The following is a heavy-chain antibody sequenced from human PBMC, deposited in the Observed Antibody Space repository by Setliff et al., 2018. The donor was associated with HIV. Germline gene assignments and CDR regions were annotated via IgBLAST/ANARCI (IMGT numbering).Heavy chain of an antibody. D-gene: IGHD2-21*02. J-gene: IGHJ4*02. CDR3: VRWYYCVSGACYRADY. CDR2: MNQSGTT. CDR1: GTSFSDHY. Sequence: SETLSLTCSVYGTSFSDHYWSWVRQTPGKGLEWIGEMNQSGTTNYNPSLKSRVTMSIYTFERQFSLKLTSVTAADTAVYYCVRWYYCVSGACYRADYWGQGTMVTVSS. V-gene: IGHV4-34*01.